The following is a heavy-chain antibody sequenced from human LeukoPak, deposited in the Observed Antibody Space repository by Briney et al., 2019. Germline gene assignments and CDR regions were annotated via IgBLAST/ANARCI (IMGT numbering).Heavy chain of an antibody. CDR2: IYAGDFDT. CDR3: ARGYCSSTSCLYNWFDP. J-gene: IGHJ5*02. Sequence: GESLKISCKGSGYSFSTHWIGWGRQMPGKGLEGLGIIYAGDFDTRYSPSFQGQVTMSADKSISTAYLQWSSLKASDTAMYYCARGYCSSTSCLYNWFDPWGQGTLVTVSS. CDR1: GYSFSTHW. D-gene: IGHD2-2*01. V-gene: IGHV5-51*01.